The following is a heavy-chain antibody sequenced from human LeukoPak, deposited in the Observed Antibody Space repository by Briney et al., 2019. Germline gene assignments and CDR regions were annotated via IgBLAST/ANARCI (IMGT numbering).Heavy chain of an antibody. J-gene: IGHJ4*02. CDR1: GGSLSSYY. V-gene: IGHV4-4*07. D-gene: IGHD1-26*01. CDR3: ARGRGSYLDPFDY. CDR2: IYTSGST. Sequence: SETLSLTCTVSGGSLSSYYWSWIRQPAGKGLEWIGRIYTSGSTYYNPSLKSRVTMSVDTSKNQFSLKLSSVTAADTAVYYCARGRGSYLDPFDYWGQGTLVTVSS.